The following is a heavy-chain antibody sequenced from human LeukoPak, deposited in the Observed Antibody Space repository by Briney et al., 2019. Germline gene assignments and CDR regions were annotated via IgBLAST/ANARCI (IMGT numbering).Heavy chain of an antibody. J-gene: IGHJ1*01. Sequence: GGTLRLSCAASGFTFSDYGMSWVRQAPGKGLECVSTISGSGRSTYYADSVKGRFTISRDNSKNTLYLQMNSLRAEDTAVYYCAKEIYGDSTGGRFQQWGQGTLVTVSS. D-gene: IGHD4-17*01. CDR1: GFTFSDYG. CDR2: ISGSGRST. CDR3: AKEIYGDSTGGRFQQ. V-gene: IGHV3-23*01.